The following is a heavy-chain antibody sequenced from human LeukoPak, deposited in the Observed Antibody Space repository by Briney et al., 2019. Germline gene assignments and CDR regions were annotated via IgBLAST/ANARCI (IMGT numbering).Heavy chain of an antibody. CDR1: GGSFSGYY. J-gene: IGHJ2*01. CDR3: ARRLDL. Sequence: SETLSLTCAVYGGSFSGYYWSWIRQPPGKGPEWIGEINHSGSTNYNPSLKSRVTISVDTSKSQFSLKLSSVTAADTAVYYCARRLDLWGRGTLVTVSS. CDR2: INHSGST. V-gene: IGHV4-34*01.